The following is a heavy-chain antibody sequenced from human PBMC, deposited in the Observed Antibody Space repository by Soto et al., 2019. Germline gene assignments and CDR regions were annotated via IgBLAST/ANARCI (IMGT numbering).Heavy chain of an antibody. CDR1: GYTFTSYG. CDR3: ARDRTYYYDSSGSLAYYYYGMDV. D-gene: IGHD3-22*01. CDR2: ISAYNGNT. Sequence: GXSVKVSCKASGYTFTSYGISWVRQAPGQGLEWMGWISAYNGNTNYAQKLQGRVTMTTDTSTSTAYMELRSLRSDDTAVYYCARDRTYYYDSSGSLAYYYYGMDVWGQGNTVTVSS. V-gene: IGHV1-18*01. J-gene: IGHJ6*02.